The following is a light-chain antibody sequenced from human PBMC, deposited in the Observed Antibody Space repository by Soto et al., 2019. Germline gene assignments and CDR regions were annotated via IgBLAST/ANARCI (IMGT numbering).Light chain of an antibody. CDR2: AAS. J-gene: IGKJ1*01. CDR3: QQYYSYQWT. V-gene: IGKV1-8*01. Sequence: AIRMTQSPSSLSASTGDRVTITCRATQGISRYLAWYQQKPEKAPKLLLYAASTLQSGVPSRFSGSGSGTDFTLTIRCLQSEDFATYYCQQYYSYQWTFGQGTKVEIK. CDR1: QGISRY.